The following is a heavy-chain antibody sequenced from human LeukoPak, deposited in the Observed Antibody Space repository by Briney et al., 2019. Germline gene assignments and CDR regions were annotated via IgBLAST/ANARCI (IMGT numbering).Heavy chain of an antibody. Sequence: ASVTVSCKASGYTFTSYGISWVRQAPGQGLEWMGWISAYNGYTNYPQKLQGRVTMTTDTSTSTAYMELRSLRSDDTAVYYCARVNYDFWSGYYVYWGQGTLVTVSS. CDR1: GYTFTSYG. CDR3: ARVNYDFWSGYYVY. V-gene: IGHV1-18*01. CDR2: ISAYNGYT. D-gene: IGHD3-3*01. J-gene: IGHJ4*02.